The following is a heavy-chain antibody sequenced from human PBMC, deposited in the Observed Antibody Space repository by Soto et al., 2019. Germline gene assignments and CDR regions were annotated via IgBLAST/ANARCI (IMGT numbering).Heavy chain of an antibody. D-gene: IGHD3-16*01. V-gene: IGHV1-18*01. CDR1: GYIFVNYG. CDR2: ISPYTGKT. CDR3: VMVDNYVTPTPQDV. Sequence: QVQLVQSGDEVKKPGASVKVSCKASGYIFVNYGIAWVRQAQRQGLGCMGWISPYTGKTHSAGKVQGRLTMTTDTSTSTSYMDLGSLTSDDTAVYYCVMVDNYVTPTPQDVWGQGTTVTVSS. J-gene: IGHJ6*02.